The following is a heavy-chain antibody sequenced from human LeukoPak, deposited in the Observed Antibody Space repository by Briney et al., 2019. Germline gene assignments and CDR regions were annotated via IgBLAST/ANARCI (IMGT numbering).Heavy chain of an antibody. D-gene: IGHD6-13*01. CDR3: ARVVAAATYYFDY. Sequence: SETLSLTCAVYGGSFSGYYWSWIRQPPGKGLEWIGEINHSGSTNYNPSLKSRVTISVDTSKNQFSPKLTSVTAADTAVYFCARVVAAATYYFDYWGQGTLVTVSS. CDR2: INHSGST. V-gene: IGHV4-34*01. CDR1: GGSFSGYY. J-gene: IGHJ4*02.